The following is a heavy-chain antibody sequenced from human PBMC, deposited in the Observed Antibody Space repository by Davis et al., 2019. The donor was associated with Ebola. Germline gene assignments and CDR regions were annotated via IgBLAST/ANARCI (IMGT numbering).Heavy chain of an antibody. Sequence: GESLKISCAASGFTFSGSAMHWVRQASGKGLEWVGRIRSKANSYATAYAVSVKGRFTISRDDSKNTAYLQMNSLKTDDTAVYYCTRHVRGNEDYWGQGTLVTVSS. CDR3: TRHVRGNEDY. V-gene: IGHV3-73*01. CDR2: IRSKANSYAT. J-gene: IGHJ4*02. CDR1: GFTFSGSA. D-gene: IGHD4-23*01.